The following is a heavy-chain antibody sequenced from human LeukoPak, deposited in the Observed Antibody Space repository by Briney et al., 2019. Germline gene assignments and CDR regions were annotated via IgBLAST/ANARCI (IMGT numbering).Heavy chain of an antibody. Sequence: ASVKVSCKASGYTFTSYGISWVRQAPGQGLEWMGWISAYNGNTNYAQKLQGRVTMTTDTSTSTAYMELGSLRSDDTAVYYCARAGYCSGGSCYSSPFDYWGQGTLVTVSS. D-gene: IGHD2-15*01. CDR3: ARAGYCSGGSCYSSPFDY. CDR1: GYTFTSYG. J-gene: IGHJ4*02. V-gene: IGHV1-18*01. CDR2: ISAYNGNT.